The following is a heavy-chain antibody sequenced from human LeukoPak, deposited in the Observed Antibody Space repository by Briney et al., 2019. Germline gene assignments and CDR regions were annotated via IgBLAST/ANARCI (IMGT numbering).Heavy chain of an antibody. D-gene: IGHD2-15*01. CDR2: ISRNGGST. V-gene: IGHV3-64D*09. CDR1: GFTFSSFA. J-gene: IGHJ3*02. Sequence: GGSLRLSCSASGFTFSSFAMHWVRQAPGKGLEYVAAISRNGGSTYYADSVKGRFTISRDNSKNTLYLQMSSLRAEDTAVYYCARDMKVAATRVNAFDIWGQGTMVTVSS. CDR3: ARDMKVAATRVNAFDI.